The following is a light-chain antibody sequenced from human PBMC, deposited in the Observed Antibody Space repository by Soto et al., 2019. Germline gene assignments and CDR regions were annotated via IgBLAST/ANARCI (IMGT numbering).Light chain of an antibody. V-gene: IGLV2-14*01. J-gene: IGLJ2*01. CDR1: SSDVGGYNY. CDR2: DVS. Sequence: QSALTQPASVSGCPGQSITISCTGTSSDVGGYNYVSWYQQHPGKAPKVMIHDVSNRPSGVSNRFSGSKSGNTASLTISGLQAEDEADYYCCSYASSSTLVVFGGGTQLTVL. CDR3: CSYASSSTLVV.